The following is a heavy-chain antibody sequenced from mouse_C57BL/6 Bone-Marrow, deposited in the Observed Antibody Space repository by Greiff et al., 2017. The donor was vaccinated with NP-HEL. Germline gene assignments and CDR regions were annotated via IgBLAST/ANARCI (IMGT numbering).Heavy chain of an antibody. CDR3: ASPPIYYDYDREAYYAMDY. J-gene: IGHJ4*01. D-gene: IGHD2-4*01. CDR1: GYSFTDYN. Sequence: VQLQQSGPELVKPVASVKISCKASGYSFTDYNMNWVKQSNGKSLEWIGVINPNYGTTSYIQKFKGKATLTVDQSSSTAYMQLNSLTSEDSAVYYCASPPIYYDYDREAYYAMDYWGQGTSVTVSS. CDR2: INPNYGTT. V-gene: IGHV1-39*01.